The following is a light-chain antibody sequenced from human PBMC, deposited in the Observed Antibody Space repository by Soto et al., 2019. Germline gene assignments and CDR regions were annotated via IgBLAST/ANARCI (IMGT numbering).Light chain of an antibody. Sequence: GDRVTITCRASQRIGGFLNWYQQKLGKAPKLLIYAASSLQSGVPSRFSGSGSGTDFTLTISSLQPEDVATYYCQQSYSTPLPFGGGTKVEI. CDR1: QRIGGF. CDR3: QQSYSTPLP. CDR2: AAS. J-gene: IGKJ4*01. V-gene: IGKV1-39*01.